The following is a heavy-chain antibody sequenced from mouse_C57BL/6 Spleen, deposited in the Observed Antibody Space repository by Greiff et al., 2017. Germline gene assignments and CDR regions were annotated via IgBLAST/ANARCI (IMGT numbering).Heavy chain of an antibody. CDR1: GFTFSSYG. CDR2: ISSGGSYT. V-gene: IGHV5-6*02. D-gene: IGHD2-3*01. CDR3: ARHGTIDGYYYFDY. J-gene: IGHJ2*01. Sequence: DVKLVESGGDLVKPGGSLKLSCAASGFTFSSYGMSWVRQTPDKRLEWVATISSGGSYTYYPDSVKGRFTISRDNAKNTLYLQMSSLKSEDTAMYYCARHGTIDGYYYFDYWGQGTTLTVSS.